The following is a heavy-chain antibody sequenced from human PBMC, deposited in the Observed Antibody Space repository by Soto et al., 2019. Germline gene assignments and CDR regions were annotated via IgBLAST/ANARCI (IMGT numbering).Heavy chain of an antibody. CDR1: GGSISRDIYY. Sequence: QLQLQESGPGLVKPSETLSLTCIVSGGSISRDIYYWGWIRQPPGKGLEWIGSIYYSGTTYYNPSLKSRVTISVDTSENQFSLKLSSVTAADTAVYYYERNFDSWGQGTLVTVSS. J-gene: IGHJ4*02. CDR3: ERNFDS. CDR2: IYYSGTT. V-gene: IGHV4-39*01.